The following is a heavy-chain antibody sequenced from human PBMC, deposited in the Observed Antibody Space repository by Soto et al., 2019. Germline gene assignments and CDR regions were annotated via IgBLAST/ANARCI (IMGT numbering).Heavy chain of an antibody. V-gene: IGHV1-8*01. Sequence: QVQLVQSGAEVGKPGASVKVSCKASGYTFTTWDVNWVRQATGQGLERMGYMNPNSGNTGFAQKFQGRVTRTRITSISKAYLELSSLIHDDTAVYYCVASSWTGAGFDGWGQGTLVTVSS. CDR1: GYTFTTWD. D-gene: IGHD6-13*01. J-gene: IGHJ4*02. CDR3: VASSWTGAGFDG. CDR2: MNPNSGNT.